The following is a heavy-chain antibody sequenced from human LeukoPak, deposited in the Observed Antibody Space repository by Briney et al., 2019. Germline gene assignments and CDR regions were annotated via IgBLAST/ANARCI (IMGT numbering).Heavy chain of an antibody. D-gene: IGHD2-2*01. J-gene: IGHJ4*02. CDR2: ISSDGSST. CDR3: GRGFALVPAGIPDY. Sequence: PGRSRRLSCAASGFTFSNYWMHWVRQAPGEGLVWVSRISSDGSSTTYADSVKGRFTLSRDNAKNTLYLQMNSLRAEDTAVYYCGRGFALVPAGIPDYWGQGTLVTVSS. V-gene: IGHV3-74*01. CDR1: GFTFSNYW.